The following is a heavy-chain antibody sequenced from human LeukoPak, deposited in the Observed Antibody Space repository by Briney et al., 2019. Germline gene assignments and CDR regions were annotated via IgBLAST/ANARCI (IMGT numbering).Heavy chain of an antibody. CDR1: GYFISRGYY. CDR3: ARDNGGDDPPTLDY. Sequence: PSETLSLPCAVSGYFISRGYYWAWIRQPPGTGLEWLCIIYYRRNTYYDASLKSRLTISVDKSKNEFSLKLSSVTAADTAVYYCARDNGGDDPPTLDYWGQGTLVTVSS. D-gene: IGHD2-8*01. J-gene: IGHJ4*02. V-gene: IGHV4-38-2*02. CDR2: IYYRRNT.